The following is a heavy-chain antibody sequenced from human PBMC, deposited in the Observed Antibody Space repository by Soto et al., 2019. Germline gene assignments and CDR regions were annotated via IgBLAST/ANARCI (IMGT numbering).Heavy chain of an antibody. CDR3: ARENGANYYDSSGPGGMDV. CDR2: IYYSGST. J-gene: IGHJ6*02. V-gene: IGHV4-59*01. D-gene: IGHD3-22*01. CDR1: GGSISSYY. Sequence: QVQLQESGPGLVKPSETLSLTCTVSGGSISSYYWSWIRQPPGKGLEWIGYIYYSGSTNYNPSLKSRFTISADTSKNQFSLKLSSVPAADTAVYYCARENGANYYDSSGPGGMDVWGQGTTVTVSS.